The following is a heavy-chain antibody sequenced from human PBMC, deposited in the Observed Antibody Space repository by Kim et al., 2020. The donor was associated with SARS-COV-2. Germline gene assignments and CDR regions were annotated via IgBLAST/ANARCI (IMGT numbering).Heavy chain of an antibody. Sequence: GGSLRLSCAASGFTFSSYAMHWVRQAPGKGLEWVAVIWYDGSNKYYADSVKGRFTISRDNSKNTLYLQMNSLRAEDTAVYYCAKDSSFGYGGYFDYWGQGTLVTVSS. V-gene: IGHV3-33*06. CDR1: GFTFSSYA. CDR3: AKDSSFGYGGYFDY. J-gene: IGHJ4*02. D-gene: IGHD4-17*01. CDR2: IWYDGSNK.